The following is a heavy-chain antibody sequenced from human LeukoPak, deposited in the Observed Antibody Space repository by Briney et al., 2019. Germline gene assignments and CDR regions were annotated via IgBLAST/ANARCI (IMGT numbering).Heavy chain of an antibody. CDR3: AKLGFGSIVGPVDY. D-gene: IGHD1-26*01. CDR1: GFPFRDYG. V-gene: IGHV3-30*18. J-gene: IGHJ4*02. Sequence: GGSLRLSCAASGFPFRDYGMHWVRQAPGKKGLQWVGLISDDGSNKFYVESVKGRFTISGDNSKNTLYLQMHSLRVDDTAVYYCAKLGFGSIVGPVDYWGQGSLVTVSP. CDR2: ISDDGSNK.